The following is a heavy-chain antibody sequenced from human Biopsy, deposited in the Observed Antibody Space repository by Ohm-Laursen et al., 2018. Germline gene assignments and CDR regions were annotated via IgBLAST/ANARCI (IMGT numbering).Heavy chain of an antibody. CDR1: GVSIYSSN. Sequence: SLTLSLTCTVSGVSIYSSNWSWIRQPTGQGLVWIGFISNSGNTYYNPSLKRRVTISVDTSKNQILLKLGYMTVADTAVFYCARRVSGGRSFDYWGQGSLVTVSS. CDR3: ARRVSGGRSFDY. V-gene: IGHV4-59*08. CDR2: ISNSGNT. J-gene: IGHJ4*02. D-gene: IGHD2-15*01.